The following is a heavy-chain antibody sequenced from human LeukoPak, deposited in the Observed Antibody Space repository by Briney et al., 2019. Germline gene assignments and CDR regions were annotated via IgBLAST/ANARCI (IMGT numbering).Heavy chain of an antibody. Sequence: PGGSLRLSCAASGLTFSSYAMSWVRQAPGKGLEWVSAISGSGGSTYYADSVKGRFTISRDNSKNTLYLQMNSLRAEDTAVYYCAKSPQLWLLGFDYWGQGTLVTVSS. CDR3: AKSPQLWLLGFDY. D-gene: IGHD5-18*01. CDR2: ISGSGGST. V-gene: IGHV3-23*01. CDR1: GLTFSSYA. J-gene: IGHJ4*02.